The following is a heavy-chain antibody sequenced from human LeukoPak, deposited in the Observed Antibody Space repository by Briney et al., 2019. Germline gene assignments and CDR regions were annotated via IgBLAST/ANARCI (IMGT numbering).Heavy chain of an antibody. J-gene: IGHJ6*02. CDR1: GFIFSSYV. CDR2: TLYDGSKK. V-gene: IGHV3-30*02. CDR3: ARERQALYGMDV. Sequence: PGGSLRLSCAASGFIFSSYVMHWVRQTPGMGLQWVAFTLYDGSKKYYEDSVKGRFIISRDNSKNTLYLQMNSLSAEDTAVYYCARERQALYGMDVWGQGTTVTVSS.